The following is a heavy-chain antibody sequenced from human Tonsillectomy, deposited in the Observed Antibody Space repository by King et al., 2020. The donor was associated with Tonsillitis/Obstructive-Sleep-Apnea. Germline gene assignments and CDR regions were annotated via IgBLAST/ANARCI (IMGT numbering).Heavy chain of an antibody. CDR3: AWDWFSGWYGASGY. V-gene: IGHV3-49*04. J-gene: IGHJ4*02. D-gene: IGHD6-19*01. CDR1: GFTFGDYP. Sequence: QLVQSGGGLVQPGRSLRLSCLASGFTFGDYPMSWVRQTPGKGLEWITFIRSKAYGGTTEYAASVKGRFTVSRDDSKSTAYLQMNSLKTEDTAVYYCAWDWFSGWYGASGYWGQGTLGT. CDR2: IRSKAYGGTT.